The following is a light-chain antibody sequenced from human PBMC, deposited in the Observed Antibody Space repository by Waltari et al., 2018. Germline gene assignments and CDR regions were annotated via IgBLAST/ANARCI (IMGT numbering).Light chain of an antibody. CDR3: LAGDRSLTDWM. J-gene: IGLJ3*02. V-gene: IGLV10-54*04. Sequence: QAGLTQPPSVSKGLGQTATPPCTGNINTVGNQGAPWLQQHQGHPPKLLSYRTDDRPYEISERFGALTSGNTACLMISGLQPEDEGDYYFLAGDRSLTDWMFGGGTKLTVL. CDR2: RTD. CDR1: INTVGNQG.